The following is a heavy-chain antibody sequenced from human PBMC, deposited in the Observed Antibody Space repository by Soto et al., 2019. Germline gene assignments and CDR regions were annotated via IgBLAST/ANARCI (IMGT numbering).Heavy chain of an antibody. J-gene: IGHJ4*02. D-gene: IGHD3-10*01. CDR3: ARGPLYGSEIGGFPIDY. Sequence: QVQLVESGGGVVQPGRSLRLSCAGSGFTFINHPMHWVRQAPGKGLEWVAVISYDGSKSHYADSVKGRFILSRDHSKNTLSLQMNSLRAEDSAVYYCARGPLYGSEIGGFPIDYWGQGTLVTVSS. CDR2: ISYDGSKS. V-gene: IGHV3-30-3*01. CDR1: GFTFINHP.